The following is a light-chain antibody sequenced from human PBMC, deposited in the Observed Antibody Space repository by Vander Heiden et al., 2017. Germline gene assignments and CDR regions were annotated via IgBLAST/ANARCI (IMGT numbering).Light chain of an antibody. CDR3: QQYNSYPWT. CDR2: KAS. J-gene: IGKJ1*01. CDR1: QSSSSW. Sequence: DLQMTHSPSTLSASVGDRVTITCRASQSSSSWLAWYQQKPGKAPKLLIYKASSLESGVPSRFSGSGSGTEFTLTISSLQPDDFATYYCQQYNSYPWTFGQGTKVEIK. V-gene: IGKV1-5*03.